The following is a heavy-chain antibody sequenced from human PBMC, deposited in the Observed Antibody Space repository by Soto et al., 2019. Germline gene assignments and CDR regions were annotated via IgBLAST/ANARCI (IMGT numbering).Heavy chain of an antibody. CDR2: INHSGST. J-gene: IGHJ4*02. CDR1: GGSVSGYF. V-gene: IGHV4-34*01. D-gene: IGHD6-6*01. CDR3: ARGGIAARILDY. Sequence: SETLSLTCVAYGGSVSGYFWSWIRQPPGKGLEWIGEINHSGSTNYDPSLKSRVTISIDTSKNQFSLKLSSVTAADTAVYYCARGGIAARILDYWGQGTLVTVSS.